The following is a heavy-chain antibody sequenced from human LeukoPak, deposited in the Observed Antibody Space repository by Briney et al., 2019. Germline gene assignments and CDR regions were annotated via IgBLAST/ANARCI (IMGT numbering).Heavy chain of an antibody. Sequence: GRSLRLSCAASGFTFSSYAMHWVRQAPGKGLEWVAVISYDGSNKYYADSVKGRFTISRDNSENTLYLQMNSLRAEDTAVYYCARVSIQQLLYHHDYFDYWGQGTLVTVSS. D-gene: IGHD2-2*02. J-gene: IGHJ4*02. CDR2: ISYDGSNK. CDR3: ARVSIQQLLYHHDYFDY. CDR1: GFTFSSYA. V-gene: IGHV3-30*04.